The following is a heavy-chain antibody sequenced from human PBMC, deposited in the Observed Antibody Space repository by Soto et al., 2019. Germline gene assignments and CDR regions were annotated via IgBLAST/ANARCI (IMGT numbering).Heavy chain of an antibody. Sequence: GGSLRLSCAASGFTFSSYGMHWVRQAPGKGLEWVAVISYDGSNKYYADSVKGRFTISRDNSKNTLYLQMNSLRAEDTAVYYCAKDGDSSGYYSFAFDYWGQGTLVTVSS. J-gene: IGHJ4*02. V-gene: IGHV3-30*18. CDR1: GFTFSSYG. CDR2: ISYDGSNK. CDR3: AKDGDSSGYYSFAFDY. D-gene: IGHD3-22*01.